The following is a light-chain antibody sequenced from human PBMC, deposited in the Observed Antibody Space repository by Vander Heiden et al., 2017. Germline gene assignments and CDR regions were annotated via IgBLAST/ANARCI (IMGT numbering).Light chain of an antibody. CDR3: QQRSNWPHT. CDR1: QSVSSY. Sequence: IVLTPSPATLSFSPGERATLSCRASQSVSSYLAWYQQNPGQAPRLLIYDASNTATGIPARFSGSGSGTDFTLTISILEPEDFAVYYCQQRSNWPHTFGQGTKLEIK. CDR2: DAS. V-gene: IGKV3-11*01. J-gene: IGKJ2*01.